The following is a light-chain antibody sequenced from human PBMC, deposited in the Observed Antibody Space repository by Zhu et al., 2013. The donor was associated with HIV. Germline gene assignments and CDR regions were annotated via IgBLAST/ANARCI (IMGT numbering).Light chain of an antibody. CDR1: PTVGSK. CDR2: GVS. J-gene: IGKJ3*01. Sequence: EVAMTQSPATLSVSPGETVTLSCRASPTVGSKLAWYQQRPGQSPRLLISGVSTRAXGVPARFSGSGSGTEYTLTISSLQSEDFAVYYCQQYDSWPLVTFGLGPNW. CDR3: QQYDSWPLVT. V-gene: IGKV3-15*01.